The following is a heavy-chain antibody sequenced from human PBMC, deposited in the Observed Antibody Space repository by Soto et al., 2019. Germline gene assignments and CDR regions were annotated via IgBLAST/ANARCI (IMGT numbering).Heavy chain of an antibody. Sequence: QVQLVQSGAEVKKPGASVKVSCKASGYTFTSYAISWVRQAPGQGLEWMGWISAYNGTTNYAQKLQGRVTMTTDTSTSTAYMELRSPRSDDRGVYYCALDRPPVDYWGQGARVSVSS. CDR1: GYTFTSYA. J-gene: IGHJ4*02. D-gene: IGHD6-6*01. CDR2: ISAYNGTT. CDR3: ALDRPPVDY. V-gene: IGHV1-18*01.